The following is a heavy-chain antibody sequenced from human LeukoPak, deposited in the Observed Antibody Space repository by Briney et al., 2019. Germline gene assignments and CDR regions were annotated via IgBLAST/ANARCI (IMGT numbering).Heavy chain of an antibody. D-gene: IGHD6-19*01. J-gene: IGHJ3*02. CDR3: ASSGWYGFHAFDI. CDR2: INPNSGGT. Sequence: GASVKVSCKSSGYTFTVYYMHWVRQAPGQGLEWMGWINPNSGGTNFAQKFQGRVTMTRDTSISTAYMELSRLRSDDTAVYYCASSGWYGFHAFDIWGQGTMVTVSS. CDR1: GYTFTVYY. V-gene: IGHV1-2*02.